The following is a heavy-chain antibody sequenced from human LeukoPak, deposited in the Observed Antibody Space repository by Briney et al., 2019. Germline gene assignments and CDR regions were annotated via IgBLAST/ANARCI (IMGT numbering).Heavy chain of an antibody. CDR1: GGSISSGGYY. CDR3: AVGKSYYFDY. D-gene: IGHD7-27*01. J-gene: IGHJ4*02. Sequence: SETLSLTCTVSGGSISSGGYYWSWIRQHPGKGLEWIGYIYYSGSTYYNPSLKSRVTISVDTSKNQFSLKLSSVTAADTAVYYCAVGKSYYFDYWGQGTMDPVSS. CDR2: IYYSGST. V-gene: IGHV4-31*03.